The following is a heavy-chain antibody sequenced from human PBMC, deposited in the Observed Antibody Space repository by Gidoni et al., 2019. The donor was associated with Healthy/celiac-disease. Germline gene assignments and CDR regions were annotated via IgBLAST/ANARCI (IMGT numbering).Heavy chain of an antibody. J-gene: IGHJ5*02. D-gene: IGHD2-21*02. CDR1: GGSISSSNW. CDR2: IYHSGST. V-gene: IGHV4-4*02. Sequence: QVQLQESGPGLVKPSGTLSLTCAVSGGSISSSNWWSWVRQPPGKGLEWIGEIYHSGSTNYNPSLKSRVTISVDKSKNQFSLKLSSVTAADTAVYYCAREIVVVTAIESNWFDPWGQGTLVTVSS. CDR3: AREIVVVTAIESNWFDP.